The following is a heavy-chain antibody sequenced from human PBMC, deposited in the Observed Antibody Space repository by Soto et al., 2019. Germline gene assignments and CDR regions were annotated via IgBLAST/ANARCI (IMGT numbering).Heavy chain of an antibody. Sequence: PSETLSVTWAVLGGSFSGYYWSRIRQPPGKGLEWIGEINHSGSTNYNPSLKSRVTISVDTSKNQFSLKLSSVTAADTAVYYCARGLGGDSSSSWFDPWGQGTLVTVSS. J-gene: IGHJ5*02. D-gene: IGHD6-6*01. CDR2: INHSGST. V-gene: IGHV4-34*01. CDR1: GGSFSGYY. CDR3: ARGLGGDSSSSWFDP.